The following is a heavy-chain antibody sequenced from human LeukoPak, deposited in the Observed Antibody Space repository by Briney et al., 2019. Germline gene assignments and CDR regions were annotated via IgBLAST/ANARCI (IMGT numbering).Heavy chain of an antibody. D-gene: IGHD2-15*01. CDR1: GGSISSSSYY. CDR2: IYYSGST. Sequence: SETLSLTCTVSGGSISSSSYYWGWIRQPPGKGLEWIGSIYYSGSTYYNPSLKSRVTISVDTSKNQFSLKLSSVTAADTAVYYCARTTPSYYYMDVWGKGTTVTVSS. J-gene: IGHJ6*03. V-gene: IGHV4-39*07. CDR3: ARTTPSYYYMDV.